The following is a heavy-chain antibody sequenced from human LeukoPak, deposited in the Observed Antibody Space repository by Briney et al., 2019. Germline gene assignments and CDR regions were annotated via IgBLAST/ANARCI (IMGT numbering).Heavy chain of an antibody. J-gene: IGHJ1*01. Sequence: GGSLRLSCTASGFTFGDYAMSWFRQAPGKGLEWVGFIRSKAYGGTTEYAASVKGRFTISRDDSKSIAYLQMSSLKTEDTAVYYCTRDKRRDYYDSSGCYYLPYFQHWGQGTLVTVSS. CDR1: GFTFGDYA. D-gene: IGHD3-22*01. CDR3: TRDKRRDYYDSSGCYYLPYFQH. V-gene: IGHV3-49*03. CDR2: IRSKAYGGTT.